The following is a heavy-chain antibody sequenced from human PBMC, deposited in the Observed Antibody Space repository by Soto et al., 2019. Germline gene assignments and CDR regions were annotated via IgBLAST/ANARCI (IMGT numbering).Heavy chain of an antibody. D-gene: IGHD2-15*01. J-gene: IGHJ4*02. CDR2: IYYSGST. CDR1: GDSISSGEYY. CDR3: ERRYGGTLDY. Sequence: SETLSLTCTVSGDSISSGEYYWSWIRQPPGKGLEWIGCIYYSGSTDYHPSLKSRFTISVDTSKNQFSLQLSSVTAADTAVYYCERRYGGTLDYWGQGTLVTVSS. V-gene: IGHV4-30-4*01.